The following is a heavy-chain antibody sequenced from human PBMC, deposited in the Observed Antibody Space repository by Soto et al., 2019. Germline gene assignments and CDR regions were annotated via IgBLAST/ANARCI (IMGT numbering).Heavy chain of an antibody. V-gene: IGHV4-30-4*01. CDR2: IYYSGST. Sequence: PSETLSLTCTVSGVSISRGYYYWSWIRQPPGKGMEWIGYIYYSGSTYYNPSLKSRVTISVDTSKNQFSLKLSSVTAADTAVYYCARGRRGVVGPNYYYGMDVWGQGNTVTVSS. CDR3: ARGRRGVVGPNYYYGMDV. J-gene: IGHJ6*02. CDR1: GVSISRGYYY. D-gene: IGHD1-26*01.